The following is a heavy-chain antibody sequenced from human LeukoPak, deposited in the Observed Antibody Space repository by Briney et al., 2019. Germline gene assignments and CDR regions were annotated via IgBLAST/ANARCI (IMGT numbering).Heavy chain of an antibody. Sequence: GASVKASCKASGYTFTSYYMHWVRQAPGQGLEWMGIINPSGGSTSYAQKFQGRVTMTRDMSTSTVYMELSSLRSEDTAVYYCARSRLYSSGWYYFDYWGQGTPVTVSS. CDR1: GYTFTSYY. V-gene: IGHV1-46*01. D-gene: IGHD6-19*01. J-gene: IGHJ4*02. CDR3: ARSRLYSSGWYYFDY. CDR2: INPSGGST.